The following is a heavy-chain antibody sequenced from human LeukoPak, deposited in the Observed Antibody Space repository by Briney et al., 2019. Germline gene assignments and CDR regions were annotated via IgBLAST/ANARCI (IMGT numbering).Heavy chain of an antibody. CDR3: ARPIEDYFDY. V-gene: IGHV3-9*01. D-gene: IGHD1-26*01. J-gene: IGHJ4*02. CDR1: GFTFDDYT. CDR2: ISWNSGSI. Sequence: PGGSLRLSCAASGFTFDDYTMHWVRQAPGKGLEWVSGISWNSGSIGYADSVKGRFTISRDNAKNSLYLQMNSLRAEDTAVYYCARPIEDYFDYWGQGTLVTVSS.